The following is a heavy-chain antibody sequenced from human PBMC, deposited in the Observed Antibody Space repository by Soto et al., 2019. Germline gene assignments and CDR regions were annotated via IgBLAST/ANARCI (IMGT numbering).Heavy chain of an antibody. CDR1: GFTFSSHG. Sequence: GSLRLSCAASGFTFSSHGMSWVRQAPGKGLEWIAGLSRGGGTTYYADSVKGRFTISRDNSKNTLDLIMNSLRAEDTAVYYCARDGWDSSGYYPPGFDIWGQGTMVTVSS. V-gene: IGHV3-23*01. CDR3: ARDGWDSSGYYPPGFDI. CDR2: LSRGGGTT. J-gene: IGHJ3*02. D-gene: IGHD3-22*01.